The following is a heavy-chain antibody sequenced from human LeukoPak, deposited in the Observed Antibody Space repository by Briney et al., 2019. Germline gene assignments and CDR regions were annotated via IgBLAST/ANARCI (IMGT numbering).Heavy chain of an antibody. J-gene: IGHJ4*02. CDR3: ARVLSGSYDNYFDY. CDR1: GFTFSSYA. CDR2: ISSDGSQK. Sequence: GGSLRLSCAASGFTFSSYAVHWVRQAPGKGLEWVAIISSDGSQKFYADSVKGRFTISRDNSKNTLYLQMNSLKAEDAAVYYCARVLSGSYDNYFDYWGQGTLVTVSS. V-gene: IGHV3-30*03. D-gene: IGHD1-26*01.